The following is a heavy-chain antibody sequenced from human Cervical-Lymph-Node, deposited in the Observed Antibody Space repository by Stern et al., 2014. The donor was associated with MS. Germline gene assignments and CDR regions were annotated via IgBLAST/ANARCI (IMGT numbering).Heavy chain of an antibody. Sequence: VQLVESGGGVVQPGGSLRLSCAASGFPFSGHGLHWVRQAPGKGLEWVALISYDGSNKWYAESVKGRFTISRDSSRNTMFLQMNTLRLEDAAVYYCARDGPNYDHNGRGDAFDVWGQGAMVTVST. CDR1: GFPFSGHG. CDR2: ISYDGSNK. V-gene: IGHV3-33*05. CDR3: ARDGPNYDHNGRGDAFDV. J-gene: IGHJ3*01. D-gene: IGHD3-22*01.